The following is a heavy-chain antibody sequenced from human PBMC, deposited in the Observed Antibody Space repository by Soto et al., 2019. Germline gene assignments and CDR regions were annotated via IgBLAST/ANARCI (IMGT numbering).Heavy chain of an antibody. CDR2: ISYDATNQ. J-gene: IGHJ4*02. CDR1: GFIFSQYV. V-gene: IGHV3-30-3*01. CDR3: AREGVGPYDFWSGYYVH. D-gene: IGHD3-3*01. Sequence: QVQLVESGGGVVQPGRSLRLSCTASGFIFSQYVMNWVRQAPGKGLEWVAIISYDATNQYYADSVRGRFTISRDNSNNTVYLQMNRLSAEDTAVYYCAREGVGPYDFWSGYYVHWGQGTLVTVSS.